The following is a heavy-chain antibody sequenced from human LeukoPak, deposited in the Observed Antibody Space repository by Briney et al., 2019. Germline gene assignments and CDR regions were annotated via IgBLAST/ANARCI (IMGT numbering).Heavy chain of an antibody. CDR2: IRYDGSNK. J-gene: IGHJ3*02. D-gene: IGHD6-13*01. Sequence: GGSLRLSCAASGFTFSSYGMHWVRQAPGKGLEWVAFIRYDGSNKYYADSVKGRFTISRDNSKNTLYLQMNSLRAEDTAVYYCAKVLYSSSWYGAFDIWGQGTMVTVSS. CDR3: AKVLYSSSWYGAFDI. V-gene: IGHV3-30*02. CDR1: GFTFSSYG.